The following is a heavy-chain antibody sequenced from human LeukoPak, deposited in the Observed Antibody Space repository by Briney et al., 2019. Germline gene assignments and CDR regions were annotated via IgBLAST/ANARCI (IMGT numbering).Heavy chain of an antibody. Sequence: SQTLSLTLTVSGGSISSGGYYWSWIRQPPGKGLKWMGYIYHSGSTYYNPSLKSRVTISVDRSKNQFSLKLSSVTAADTAVYYCARAQMYYYDSSGFDYWGQGTLVTVSS. CDR2: IYHSGST. J-gene: IGHJ4*02. V-gene: IGHV4-30-2*01. CDR3: ARAQMYYYDSSGFDY. CDR1: GGSISSGGYY. D-gene: IGHD3-22*01.